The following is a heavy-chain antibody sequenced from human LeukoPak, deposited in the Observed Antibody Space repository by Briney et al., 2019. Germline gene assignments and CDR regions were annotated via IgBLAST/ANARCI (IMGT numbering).Heavy chain of an antibody. Sequence: PGGSLRLSCAASGFTVSSNYMSWVRQAPGKGLEWVSVIYSGGSTYYADSVKGRFTISRHNSKNTLYLQMNSLRAEDTAVYYCARGLWFGELSGAFDIWGQGTMVTVSS. D-gene: IGHD3-10*01. J-gene: IGHJ3*02. V-gene: IGHV3-53*04. CDR3: ARGLWFGELSGAFDI. CDR1: GFTVSSNY. CDR2: IYSGGST.